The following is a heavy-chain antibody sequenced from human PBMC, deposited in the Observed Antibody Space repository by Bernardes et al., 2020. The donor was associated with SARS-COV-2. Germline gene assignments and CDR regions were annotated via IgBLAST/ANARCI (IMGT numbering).Heavy chain of an antibody. CDR2: INAGNGNT. V-gene: IGHV1-3*01. Sequence: SVKVSCKASGYTFSRYAMHWVRRAPGHSLEWMGWINAGNGNTKYSQDFHTRISITRDTSASTAYMELNSLRPEDTAVYYCARGGAGEHDFDSWGQGTLVTVSS. J-gene: IGHJ4*02. D-gene: IGHD4-17*01. CDR3: ARGGAGEHDFDS. CDR1: GYTFSRYA.